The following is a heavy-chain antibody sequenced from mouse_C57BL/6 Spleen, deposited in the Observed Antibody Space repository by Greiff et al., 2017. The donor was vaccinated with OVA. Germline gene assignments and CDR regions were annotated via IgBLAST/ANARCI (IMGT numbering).Heavy chain of an antibody. J-gene: IGHJ4*01. Sequence: VQLQQSGAELVRPGASVTLSRKASGYTFTDYEMHWVKQTPVHGLGWIGAIDPETGGTAYNQKFKGKAILTADKSSSTAYMELRSLTSEDSAVYYCTSRVGYDGLYAMDYWGQGTSVTVSS. CDR1: GYTFTDYE. V-gene: IGHV1-15*01. D-gene: IGHD2-2*01. CDR2: IDPETGGT. CDR3: TSRVGYDGLYAMDY.